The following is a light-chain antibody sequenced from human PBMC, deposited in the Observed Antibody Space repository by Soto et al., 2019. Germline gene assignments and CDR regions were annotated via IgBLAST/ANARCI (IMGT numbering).Light chain of an antibody. CDR1: QSVTSTY. J-gene: IGKJ2*01. V-gene: IGKV3-20*01. CDR2: GAS. CDR3: QLYHSSSYT. Sequence: EIVLTQSPGTLSLSPGERATLSCRASQSVTSTYLAWYQQKPGQAPRLLIYGASRRATDIPDRFSGSGSGTDFTLTISRLEPEDFAVYYCQLYHSSSYTFGQGTKPEIE.